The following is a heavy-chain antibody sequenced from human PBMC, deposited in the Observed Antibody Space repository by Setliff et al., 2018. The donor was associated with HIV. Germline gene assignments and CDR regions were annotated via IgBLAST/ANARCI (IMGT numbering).Heavy chain of an antibody. CDR1: GFTFGDYW. CDR3: ARGQTTGVY. Sequence: PGGSLRLSCAASGFTFGDYWMNWVRQAPGKGLEWVALINQGGSEKYHVDSVKGRFTISRDNAKNSLYLQMNSLRAEDTAVYYCARGQTTGVYWGQGTLVTVSS. V-gene: IGHV3-7*01. D-gene: IGHD2-8*01. CDR2: INQGGSEK. J-gene: IGHJ4*02.